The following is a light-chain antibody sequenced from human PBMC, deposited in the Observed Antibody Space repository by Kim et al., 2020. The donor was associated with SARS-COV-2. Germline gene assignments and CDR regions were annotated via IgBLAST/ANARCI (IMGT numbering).Light chain of an antibody. Sequence: RATSNCKSHQSVLYSSNNKNYVAWYPQKPGQPPKLLIYWATTRESGVPDRFSGSGSWTDFTLTISSLQAEYVAVYYCQQYYSTPYTFGQGTKLEI. CDR3: QQYYSTPYT. CDR1: QSVLYSSNNKNY. V-gene: IGKV4-1*01. J-gene: IGKJ2*01. CDR2: WAT.